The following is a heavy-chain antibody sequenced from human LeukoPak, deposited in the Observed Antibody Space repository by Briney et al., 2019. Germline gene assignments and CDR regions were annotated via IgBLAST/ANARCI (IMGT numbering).Heavy chain of an antibody. D-gene: IGHD1-26*01. J-gene: IGHJ3*01. CDR2: INPDSGAT. Sequence: ASVKVSCKASGYTFTACYIHWVRQAPGQGLEWMGWINPDSGATSYAQKFQGWVTMTRDTSISTAYMELSRLTSDDTAVYYCGRVYVGATRPRVVFDVWGQGTMVTVSS. CDR1: GYTFTACY. CDR3: GRVYVGATRPRVVFDV. V-gene: IGHV1-2*04.